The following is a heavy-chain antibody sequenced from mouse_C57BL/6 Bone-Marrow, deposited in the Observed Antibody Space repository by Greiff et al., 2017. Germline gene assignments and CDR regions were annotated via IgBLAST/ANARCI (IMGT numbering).Heavy chain of an antibody. J-gene: IGHJ2*01. V-gene: IGHV1-7*01. CDR1: GYTFTSYW. Sequence: QVQLQQSGAELAKPGASVKLSCKASGYTFTSYWMHWVKQRPGQGLEWIGYINPSSGYTKYNQKFKDKATLTAGKSSSTAYMQLISLTYDDAAVYYCATYYGSSDWGQGTTLTVSS. CDR3: ATYYGSSD. CDR2: INPSSGYT. D-gene: IGHD1-1*01.